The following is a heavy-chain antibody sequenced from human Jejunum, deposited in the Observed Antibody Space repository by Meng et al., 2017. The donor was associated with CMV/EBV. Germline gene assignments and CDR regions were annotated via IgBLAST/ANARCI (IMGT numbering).Heavy chain of an antibody. V-gene: IGHV4-4*07. D-gene: IGHD3-16*01. J-gene: IGHJ4*02. CDR3: AKGYGNSFEY. CDR2: IITSGST. Sequence: QWQVQESGPGVVKPSETLSPACTVSGGSFTTYYWSWIRQRAGKGLEWIGRIITSGSTNYNPSLRSRVIMSVDTSKNQFFLKLRSVTAADTAVYFCAKGYGNSFEYWGQGSLVTVSS. CDR1: GGSFTTYY.